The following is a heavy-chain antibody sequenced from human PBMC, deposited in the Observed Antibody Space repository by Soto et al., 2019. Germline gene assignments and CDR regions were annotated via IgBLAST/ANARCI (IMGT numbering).Heavy chain of an antibody. V-gene: IGHV1-18*01. J-gene: IGHJ6*01. CDR3: AREKRVTWNDERLYYYYYGMEV. CDR2: ISAYNGNT. D-gene: IGHD1-1*01. Sequence: ASVKVSCKASGYTFTSYGISWVRQAPGQGLEWMGWISAYNGNTNYAQKLQGRVTMTTDTSTSTAYMELRSLRSDDTAVYYCAREKRVTWNDERLYYYYYGMEVWGQGPTVTVSS. CDR1: GYTFTSYG.